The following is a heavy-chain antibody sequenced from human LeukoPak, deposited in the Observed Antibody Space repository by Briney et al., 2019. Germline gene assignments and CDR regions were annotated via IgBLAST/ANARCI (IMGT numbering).Heavy chain of an antibody. Sequence: SETLSLTCAVSGGSFSAYYWSWIRQPPGKGLEWIGEINHTGATNYNPSLKSRVTISVGTSRNQFSLRLTSMTAADTAVYYCARAYLRADYGDVGGAFDYWGQGTLVTVSS. J-gene: IGHJ4*02. CDR2: INHTGAT. V-gene: IGHV4-34*01. CDR3: ARAYLRADYGDVGGAFDY. D-gene: IGHD4-17*01. CDR1: GGSFSAYY.